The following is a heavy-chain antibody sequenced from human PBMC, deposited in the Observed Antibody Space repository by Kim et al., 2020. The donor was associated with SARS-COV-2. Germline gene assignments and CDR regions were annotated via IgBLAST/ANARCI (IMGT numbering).Heavy chain of an antibody. CDR1: GGSISSSSYY. CDR2: IYYSGTT. D-gene: IGHD3-22*01. Sequence: SETLSLTCTVSGGSISSSSYYWGWIRQPPGKGLEWIGSIYYSGTTYYNPSLKSRVTMSVDTSKNQFSLKLSSVTAADTAVYYCARDREDSSAYYYYGYLFHHWGQGTLVTVSS. CDR3: ARDREDSSAYYYYGYLFHH. V-gene: IGHV4-39*07. J-gene: IGHJ1*01.